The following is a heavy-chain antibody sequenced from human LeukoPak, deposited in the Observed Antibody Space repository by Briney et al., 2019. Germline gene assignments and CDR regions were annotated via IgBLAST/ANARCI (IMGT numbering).Heavy chain of an antibody. CDR3: ARDKGYYDILTGYYPKYWYFDL. CDR1: GGSISSSSYY. Sequence: SETLSLTCTVSGGSISSSSYYWGWIRQTPGKGLEWIGYIYYSGSTNYNPSLKSRVTISVDTSKNQFSLKLSSVTAADTAVYYCARDKGYYDILTGYYPKYWYFDLWGRGTLVTVSS. D-gene: IGHD3-9*01. J-gene: IGHJ2*01. CDR2: IYYSGST. V-gene: IGHV4-61*01.